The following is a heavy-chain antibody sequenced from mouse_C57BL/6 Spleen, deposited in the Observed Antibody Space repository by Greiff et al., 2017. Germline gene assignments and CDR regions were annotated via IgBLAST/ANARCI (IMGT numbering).Heavy chain of an antibody. V-gene: IGHV5-4*01. CDR1: GFTFSSYA. J-gene: IGHJ4*01. CDR2: ISDGGSYT. Sequence: DVKLVESGGGLVKPGGSLKLSCAASGFTFSSYAMSWVRQTPEKRLEWVATISDGGSYTYYPDNVKGRFTISRDNAKNNLYLQMSHLKSEDTAMYYCARDRSNYAALAMDYWGQGTSVTVSS. CDR3: ARDRSNYAALAMDY. D-gene: IGHD2-5*01.